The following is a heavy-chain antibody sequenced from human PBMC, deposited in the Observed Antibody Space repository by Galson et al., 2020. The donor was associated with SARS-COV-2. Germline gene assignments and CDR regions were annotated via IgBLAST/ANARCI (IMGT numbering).Heavy chain of an antibody. CDR1: GFTFSTYW. CDR3: VRDRGENYRSYNWFDP. CDR2: IDSDGSTT. J-gene: IGHJ5*02. Sequence: GESLKISCAASGFTFSTYWMHWVRQVPGKGLLWVSRIDSDGSTTNYADSVKGRFTISRDNAKNTLYLQMNSLRPEDTAVYYCVRDRGENYRSYNWFDPWGQGTLVTVSS. D-gene: IGHD1-7*01. V-gene: IGHV3-74*01.